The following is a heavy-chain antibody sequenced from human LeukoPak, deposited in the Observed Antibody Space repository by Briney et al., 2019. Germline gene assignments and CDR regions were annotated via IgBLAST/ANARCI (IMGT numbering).Heavy chain of an antibody. CDR3: ARDRASSWYPYDWFDP. V-gene: IGHV1-2*02. CDR1: GYTFTGYY. CDR2: VNPNSGGT. Sequence: ASVKVSCKASGYTFTGYYMHWVRQAPGQGPEWMGWVNPNSGGTNYAQKFQGRVTMTRDTSISTAYMELSRLRSDDTAVYYCARDRASSWYPYDWFDPWGQGTLVTVSS. D-gene: IGHD6-13*01. J-gene: IGHJ5*02.